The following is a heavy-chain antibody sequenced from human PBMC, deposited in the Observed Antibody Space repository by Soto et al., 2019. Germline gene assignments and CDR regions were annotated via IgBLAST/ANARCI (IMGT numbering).Heavy chain of an antibody. CDR1: GFTFSSYA. D-gene: IGHD5-18*01. J-gene: IGHJ4*02. V-gene: IGHV3-23*01. CDR2: ISGSGGST. Sequence: GGSLRLSCAASGFTFSSYAMSWVRQAPGKGLEWVSAISGSGGSTYYADSRKGRVTISRDNSKNTVYLQMNSLIAEDTAGYYCAKDPLPYSYGNYYFDYWGQGTLVTVSS. CDR3: AKDPLPYSYGNYYFDY.